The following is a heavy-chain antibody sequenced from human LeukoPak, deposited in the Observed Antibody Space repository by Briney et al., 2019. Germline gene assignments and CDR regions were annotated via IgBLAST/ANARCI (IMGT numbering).Heavy chain of an antibody. CDR3: ATRSSGWYLGY. V-gene: IGHV3-23*01. CDR1: GFTFSSYA. J-gene: IGHJ4*02. Sequence: PGGSLRLSCAASGFTFSSYAMSWVRQAPGKGLEWVSAISGSGGSTYYADSVKGRITISRDNSKNTLYLQMNSLRAEDTAVYYCATRSSGWYLGYWGQGTLVTVSS. CDR2: ISGSGGST. D-gene: IGHD6-19*01.